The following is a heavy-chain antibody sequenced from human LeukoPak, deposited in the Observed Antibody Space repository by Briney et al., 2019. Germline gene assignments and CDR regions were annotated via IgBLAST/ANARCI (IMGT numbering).Heavy chain of an antibody. Sequence: GGSLRLSCAASGFTFDDYAMHWVRQAPGKGLEWFSGISWNSGSIGYADSVKGRFTISRDNAKNSLYLQMNSLRAEDTAVYYCAKEHSSSWYYFDYWGQGTLVTVSS. J-gene: IGHJ4*02. D-gene: IGHD6-13*01. CDR3: AKEHSSSWYYFDY. V-gene: IGHV3-9*01. CDR1: GFTFDDYA. CDR2: ISWNSGSI.